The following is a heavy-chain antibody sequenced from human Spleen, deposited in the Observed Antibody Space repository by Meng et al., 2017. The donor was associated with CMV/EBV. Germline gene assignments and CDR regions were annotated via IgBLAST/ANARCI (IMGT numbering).Heavy chain of an antibody. CDR2: IKSKTDGGTT. Sequence: GESLKISCAASGFTIRNAWMNWVRQAPGKGLAWVGRIKSKTDGGTTDYAAPVKGRFTISRDDSKDTLYLQVNSLKSDDTAVYYCTTRMTYYNDGGAFDIWGQGTMVTVSS. CDR1: GFTIRNAW. CDR3: TTRMTYYNDGGAFDI. V-gene: IGHV3-15*01. D-gene: IGHD3-22*01. J-gene: IGHJ3*02.